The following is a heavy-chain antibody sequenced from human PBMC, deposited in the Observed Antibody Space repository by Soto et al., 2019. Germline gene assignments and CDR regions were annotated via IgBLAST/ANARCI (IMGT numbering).Heavy chain of an antibody. Sequence: QLQLQESGPGLVKPSETLSLTCTVSGGSISSSSYYWCWIRQPPGKGLEWIVSIYYIGITYYNPSLKSRVTISVDTSKNQFSLKLSSVTAADTAVYYCARPMTTVTDFDYWGQGTLVTVSS. V-gene: IGHV4-39*01. CDR1: GGSISSSSYY. J-gene: IGHJ4*02. CDR2: IYYIGIT. CDR3: ARPMTTVTDFDY. D-gene: IGHD4-17*01.